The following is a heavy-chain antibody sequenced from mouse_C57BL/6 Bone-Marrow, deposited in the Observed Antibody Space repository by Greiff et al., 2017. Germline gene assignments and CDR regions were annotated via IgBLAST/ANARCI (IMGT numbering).Heavy chain of an antibody. V-gene: IGHV1-74*01. CDR2: IHPSDSDT. Sequence: VQLQQPGAELVKPGASVKVSCKASGYTFTSYWMHWVKQRPGQGLEWIGRIHPSDSDTNYNQKFKGKATLTVDKSSSTADMQLSSLTFEDSAVYYCAIYIWLRRGGYYYAMDYWGQGTSVTVSS. CDR3: AIYIWLRRGGYYYAMDY. CDR1: GYTFTSYW. J-gene: IGHJ4*01. D-gene: IGHD2-2*01.